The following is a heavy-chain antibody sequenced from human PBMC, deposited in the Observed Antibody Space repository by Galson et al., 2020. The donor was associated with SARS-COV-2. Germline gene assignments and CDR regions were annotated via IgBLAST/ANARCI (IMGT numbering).Heavy chain of an antibody. CDR1: SGSISSGNFA. J-gene: IGHJ4*02. D-gene: IGHD6-19*01. CDR2: IYSSGDI. CDR3: ARDVRSGWNMRSDC. Sequence: TLSLTCTVASGSISSGNFAWSWIRQPAGKGLEWIGPIYSSGDINYSPSLNGRVTISIDTSNNQFSLNLRSATAADTAVYHCARDVRSGWNMRSDCWGQGALVTVSS. V-gene: IGHV4-61*02.